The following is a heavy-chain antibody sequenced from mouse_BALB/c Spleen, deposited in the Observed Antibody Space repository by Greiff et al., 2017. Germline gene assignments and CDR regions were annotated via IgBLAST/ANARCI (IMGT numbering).Heavy chain of an antibody. Sequence: EVKLQESGPGLVKPSQSLSLTCTVTGYSITSDYAWNWIRQFPGNKLEWMGYISYSGSTSYNPSLKSRFSITQDTSKNQFFLQLNSVTTEDTATYYCARSSSMNRDAMDYWGQGTSVTVSS. D-gene: IGHD2-3*01. CDR3: ARSSSMNRDAMDY. CDR2: ISYSGST. V-gene: IGHV3-2*02. J-gene: IGHJ4*01. CDR1: GYSITSDYA.